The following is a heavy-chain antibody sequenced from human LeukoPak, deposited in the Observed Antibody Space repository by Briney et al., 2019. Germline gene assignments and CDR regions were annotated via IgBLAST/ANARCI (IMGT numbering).Heavy chain of an antibody. CDR2: FDGNGPNT. CDR3: AKPRTTGLGWAQFDY. CDR1: GFTFSSFA. J-gene: IGHJ4*02. V-gene: IGHV3-23*01. Sequence: GGSLRLSCAASGFTFSSFAMTWVRQAPGKGLEWVSGFDGNGPNTYYADSVKGRWTTSRDNSRNTLYLEMNSLRPEDTAMYYCAKPRTTGLGWAQFDYWGQGSLVTVSS. D-gene: IGHD2-8*02.